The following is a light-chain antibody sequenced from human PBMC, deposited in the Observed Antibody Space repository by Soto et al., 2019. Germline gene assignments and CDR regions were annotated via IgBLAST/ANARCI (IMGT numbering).Light chain of an antibody. Sequence: EIVMTQSPATLSVSPGERATLSCRASQSVSSTLAWYQQTPVQAPRLLIYGASTRATGIPARFSGSGSGTEFTLTISSLQSEDFAVYYCQQYNNWPPLFTFGPGTKVDSK. CDR3: QQYNNWPPLFT. CDR2: GAS. V-gene: IGKV3-15*01. CDR1: QSVSST. J-gene: IGKJ3*01.